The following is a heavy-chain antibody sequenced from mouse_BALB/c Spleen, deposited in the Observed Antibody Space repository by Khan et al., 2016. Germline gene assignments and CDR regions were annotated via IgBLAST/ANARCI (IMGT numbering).Heavy chain of an antibody. CDR3: TPMSGFEGLDY. J-gene: IGHJ2*01. CDR2: INTHTGDP. D-gene: IGHD1-3*01. V-gene: IGHV9-1*02. Sequence: QIQLVQSGPELKKPGETVKISCKASGYIFTNYGMNWVKQAPGKGLKWMGWINTHTGDPTYTDDFKGRFVFSLETSASTAYLQINNLKIEDMATYFCTPMSGFEGLDYWGQGTTLTVSS. CDR1: GYIFTNYG.